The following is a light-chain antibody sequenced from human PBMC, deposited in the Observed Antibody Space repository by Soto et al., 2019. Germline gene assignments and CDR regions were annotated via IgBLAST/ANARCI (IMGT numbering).Light chain of an antibody. CDR2: WAS. J-gene: IGKJ1*01. CDR1: QSLLYSSNNKNY. CDR3: QHYNSYSEA. V-gene: IGKV4-1*01. Sequence: IVMTQSPDSLAVSLGERATINCKSSQSLLYSSNNKNYLAWYQQKPGQPPRLLIYWASIRESGVPDRFSGSGSGTEFTLTISSLQPDDFATYYCQHYNSYSEAFGQGTKVDI.